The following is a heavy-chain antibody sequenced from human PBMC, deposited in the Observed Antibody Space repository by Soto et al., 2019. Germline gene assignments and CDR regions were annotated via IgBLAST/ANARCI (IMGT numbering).Heavy chain of an antibody. D-gene: IGHD5-18*01. J-gene: IGHJ4*02. V-gene: IGHV1-69*13. CDR1: GGTFSSYA. Sequence: SVKVSCKASGGTFSSYAISWVRQAPGQGLEWMGGIIPIFGTANYAQKFQGRVTITADESTSTAYMELSSLRSEDTAVYYCARVENTAMVTPSYFDYWGQGTLVTVSS. CDR2: IIPIFGTA. CDR3: ARVENTAMVTPSYFDY.